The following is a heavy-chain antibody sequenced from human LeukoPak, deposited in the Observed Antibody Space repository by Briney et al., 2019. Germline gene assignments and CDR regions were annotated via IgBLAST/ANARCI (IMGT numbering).Heavy chain of an antibody. CDR2: ISAYNGNT. V-gene: IGHV1-18*04. Sequence: ASVKVSCKASGYTFTGYYMHWVRQAPGQGLEWMGWISAYNGNTNYAQKLQGRVTMTTDTSTSTAYMELRSLRSDDTAVYYCASSKKLGEYYFDYWGQGTLVTVSS. CDR1: GYTFTGYY. J-gene: IGHJ4*02. CDR3: ASSKKLGEYYFDY. D-gene: IGHD3-16*01.